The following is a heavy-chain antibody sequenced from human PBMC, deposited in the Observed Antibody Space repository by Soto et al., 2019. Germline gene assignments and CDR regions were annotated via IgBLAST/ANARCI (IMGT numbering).Heavy chain of an antibody. J-gene: IGHJ4*02. D-gene: IGHD1-1*01. CDR3: AKDRPRRTSGDFVEY. CDR1: GFTFSTYA. Sequence: EVQLLESGGKLVQPGGSLTLSCAASGFTFSTYAMAWVRQAPGKGLEWVSGVSASGLNTDYADPVKGRFYISRDNSKNAVSPHMNSLRAEDTALHYCAKDRPRRTSGDFVEYWGQGTPVTVSS. CDR2: VSASGLNT. V-gene: IGHV3-23*01.